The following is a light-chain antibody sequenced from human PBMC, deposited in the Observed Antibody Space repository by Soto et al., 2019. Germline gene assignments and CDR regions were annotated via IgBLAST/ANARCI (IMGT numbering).Light chain of an antibody. Sequence: VLTQPASVSGSPGQSITISCTGTSSDVGSYNLVSWYQQHPGKAPKLVIYEGSKRPSGVSNRFSGSQSGNTASLTISGLQAEDEADYFCCSYASSTTFSFVFGTGTKVTVL. CDR3: CSYASSTTFSFV. CDR2: EGS. J-gene: IGLJ1*01. V-gene: IGLV2-23*03. CDR1: SSDVGSYNL.